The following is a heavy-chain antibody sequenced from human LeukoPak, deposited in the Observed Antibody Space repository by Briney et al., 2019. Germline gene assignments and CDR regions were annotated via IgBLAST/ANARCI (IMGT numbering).Heavy chain of an antibody. J-gene: IGHJ6*02. V-gene: IGHV1-8*01. Sequence: GASVKVSCKASGYTFISYDIYWVRQATGQGLEWMGWMNPNSGNTGYAQKFQGRVTMTRNTSISTAYMELSSLRSEDTAMYYCARGDYSSYYYHYAMDVWGQGTTVTVSS. CDR2: MNPNSGNT. D-gene: IGHD4-11*01. CDR3: ARGDYSSYYYHYAMDV. CDR1: GYTFISYD.